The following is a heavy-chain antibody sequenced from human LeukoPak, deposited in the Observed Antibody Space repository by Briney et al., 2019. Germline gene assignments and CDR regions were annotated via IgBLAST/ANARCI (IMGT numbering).Heavy chain of an antibody. V-gene: IGHV3-9*01. Sequence: GGSLRLSCAASGFTFDDYAMHWVRQAPGKGLEWVSGISWNSNNLAYADSVKGRFTISRDNAKNSLYLQMNSLRAEDTAVYYCALYGSGSYSPCSFDHWGQGTLVTVSS. D-gene: IGHD3-10*01. CDR2: ISWNSNNL. CDR1: GFTFDDYA. CDR3: ALYGSGSYSPCSFDH. J-gene: IGHJ4*02.